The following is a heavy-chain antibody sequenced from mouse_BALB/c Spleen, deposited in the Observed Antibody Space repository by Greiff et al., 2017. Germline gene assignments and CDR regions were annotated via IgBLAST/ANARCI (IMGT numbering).Heavy chain of an antibody. J-gene: IGHJ4*01. D-gene: IGHD2-1*01. CDR2: ILPGSGST. CDR3: ARYGNYYYAMDY. CDR1: GYTFSSYW. Sequence: VQLQQSGAELMKPGASVKISCKATGYTFSSYWIEWVKQRPGHGLEWIGEILPGSGSTNYNEKFKGKATFTADTSSNTAYMQLSSLTSEDSAVYYCARYGNYYYAMDYWGQGTSVTVSS. V-gene: IGHV1-9*01.